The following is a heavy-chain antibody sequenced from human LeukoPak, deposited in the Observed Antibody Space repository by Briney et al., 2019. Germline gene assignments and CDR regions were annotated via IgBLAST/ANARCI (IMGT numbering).Heavy chain of an antibody. CDR1: GGSISSSSYY. CDR2: IYYSGST. J-gene: IGHJ4*02. CDR3: ARGGGSGYYPGDY. D-gene: IGHD3-22*01. Sequence: SETLSLTCTVSGGSISSSSYYWSWIRQPPGKGLEWIGYIYYSGSTNYNPSLNSRVTISVDTSKNQFSLRLSSVTAADTAVYYCARGGGSGYYPGDYWGQGTLVTVSS. V-gene: IGHV4-61*01.